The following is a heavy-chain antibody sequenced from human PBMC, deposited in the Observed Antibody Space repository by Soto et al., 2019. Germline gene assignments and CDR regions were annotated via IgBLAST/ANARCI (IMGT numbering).Heavy chain of an antibody. D-gene: IGHD1-26*01. CDR1: GYRFPSYW. Sequence: GASLKISSKGSGYRFPSYWIGWVRQMPGTGQEWMGIIYPGDSDTRYSPSFQGQVTISADKSISTAYLQWSSLKASDTAMYYCERQRSYLYDCYYWLVGRGVGSNVTVTS. CDR3: ERQRSYLYDCYYWLVG. CDR2: IYPGDSDT. V-gene: IGHV5-51*01. J-gene: IGHJ6*04.